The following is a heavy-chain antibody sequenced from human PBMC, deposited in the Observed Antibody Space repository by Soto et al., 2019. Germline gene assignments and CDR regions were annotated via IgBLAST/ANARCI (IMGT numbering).Heavy chain of an antibody. CDR3: TRGGGYSGYDPFDY. Sequence: EVQLVESGGDLVQPGGSLRLSCAAYGFSFSIFWMHWVRQAPGKGLVWVSSINGGGSSADYADSVKGRFTFPRDNAKNTVYLQMNSLRAEDTAVYYCTRGGGYSGYDPFDYWGQGTLVTVSS. CDR1: GFSFSIFW. CDR2: INGGGSSA. J-gene: IGHJ4*02. V-gene: IGHV3-74*01. D-gene: IGHD5-12*01.